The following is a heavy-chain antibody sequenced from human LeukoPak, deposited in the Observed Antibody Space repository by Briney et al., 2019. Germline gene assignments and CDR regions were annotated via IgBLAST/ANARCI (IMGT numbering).Heavy chain of an antibody. V-gene: IGHV3-33*01. CDR3: ASMTTVTLDDAFDI. Sequence: PGRSLRLSCAASGFIFSSYGMHWVRQAPGKGQEWVALIWYDGSKSYHADSVKGRFTISRDNSKNTLYLQMNSLRAEDTAVYYCASMTTVTLDDAFDIWGQGTMVTVSS. CDR2: IWYDGSKS. J-gene: IGHJ3*02. CDR1: GFIFSSYG. D-gene: IGHD4-17*01.